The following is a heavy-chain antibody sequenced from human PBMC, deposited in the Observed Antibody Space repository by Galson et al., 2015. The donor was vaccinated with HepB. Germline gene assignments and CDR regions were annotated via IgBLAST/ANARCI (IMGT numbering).Heavy chain of an antibody. V-gene: IGHV1-69*04. CDR1: GGTFSSYA. Sequence: SVKVSCKASGGTFSSYAISWVRQAPGQGLGWMGRIIPILGIANYAQKFQGRVTIIADKSTSTAYMELSSLRSEDTAVYYCARGQWELTSSFDSWGQGTLVTVSS. CDR2: IIPILGIA. J-gene: IGHJ4*02. CDR3: ARGQWELTSSFDS. D-gene: IGHD1-26*01.